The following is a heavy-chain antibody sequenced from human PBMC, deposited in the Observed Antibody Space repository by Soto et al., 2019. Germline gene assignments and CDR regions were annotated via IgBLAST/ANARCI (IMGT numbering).Heavy chain of an antibody. CDR2: ITKSSRTI. V-gene: IGHV3-48*01. Sequence: EVQLVESGGGLVQPGVSLRLSCAASGFTFSTYSMNWVRQAPGKGLEWISYITKSSRTIYYADSVKGRFTISRDNAKNSLYLQMNSLRVEDSAVYYCTSDHGYGYGIDVWGQGTTVTVSS. CDR1: GFTFSTYS. J-gene: IGHJ6*02. D-gene: IGHD5-12*01. CDR3: TSDHGYGYGIDV.